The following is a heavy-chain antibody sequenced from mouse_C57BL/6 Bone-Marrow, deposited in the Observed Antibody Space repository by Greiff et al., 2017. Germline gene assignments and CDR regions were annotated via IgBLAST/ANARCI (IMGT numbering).Heavy chain of an antibody. V-gene: IGHV1-39*01. D-gene: IGHD2-3*01. CDR1: GYSFTDYN. J-gene: IGHJ1*03. CDR3: ARRAYDGYYRYWYFDV. Sequence: LVESGPELVKPGASVKISCKASGYSFTDYNMNWVKQSNGKSLEWIGVINPNSGTTSYNQKFKGKATLTVDQSSSTAYMQLNSLTSEDSAVYYCARRAYDGYYRYWYFDVWGTGTTVTVSS. CDR2: INPNSGTT.